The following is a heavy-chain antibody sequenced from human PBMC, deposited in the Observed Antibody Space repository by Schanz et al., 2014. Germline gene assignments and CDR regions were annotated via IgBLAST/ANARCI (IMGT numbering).Heavy chain of an antibody. CDR2: ISSSGSSI. J-gene: IGHJ4*02. D-gene: IGHD2-21*01. V-gene: IGHV3-21*05. CDR1: GFTFSNYG. Sequence: VQLVDSGGGLVKPGGSLRLSCEASGFTFSNYGMNWVRQAPEKGLEWVSYISSSGSSIYYADSVKGRFTISRDNANNSLFLRMNTLRAEDTAVYYCAREDCSATSCYFRYWGQGTLVTVSS. CDR3: AREDCSATSCYFRY.